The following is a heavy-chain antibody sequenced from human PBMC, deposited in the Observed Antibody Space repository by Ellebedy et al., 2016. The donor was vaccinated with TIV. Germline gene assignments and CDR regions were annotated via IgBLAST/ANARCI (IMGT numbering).Heavy chain of an antibody. V-gene: IGHV4-4*02. J-gene: IGHJ3*01. Sequence: SETLSLXXAVSGGSISSDNWWSWIRQSPGRGLEWIGEINDYGTARYSPSFKSRVTISGDTAKKQVSLHLTSVTAADTAVYYCARFRPHCYSDSCYTNAFEYWGPGTEVTV. CDR1: GGSISSDNW. CDR2: INDYGTA. D-gene: IGHD2-2*02. CDR3: ARFRPHCYSDSCYTNAFEY.